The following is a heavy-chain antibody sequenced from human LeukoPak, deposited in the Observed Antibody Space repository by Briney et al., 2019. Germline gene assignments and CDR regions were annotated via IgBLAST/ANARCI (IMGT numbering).Heavy chain of an antibody. CDR2: ISTSGRAT. CDR1: GFAFSTYA. CDR3: AREDHSGADAFDI. Sequence: PGGSLRLSCAASGFAFSTYAMTWVRQAPEKGLQWVSTISTSGRATYYADSVEGRFTISRDNAKNTLYLQINSLRAEDTAVYFCAREDHSGADAFDIWGQGTMVTVSS. J-gene: IGHJ3*02. D-gene: IGHD5-12*01. V-gene: IGHV3-23*01.